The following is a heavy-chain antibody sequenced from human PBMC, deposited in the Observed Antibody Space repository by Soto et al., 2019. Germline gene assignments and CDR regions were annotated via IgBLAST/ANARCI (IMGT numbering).Heavy chain of an antibody. J-gene: IGHJ5*02. CDR2: IHPTGGIT. Sequence: QVQLVQSGAEVKKPGASVKVSCKASGYTFSDHYLHWVRQAPGQGLEWMGIIHPTGGITSYAQKFQDRVTMTRDTPTSTVYMELRSLGSYDTAMFFCAIGSALDTWGQGTLVSVSS. CDR3: AIGSALDT. CDR1: GYTFSDHY. V-gene: IGHV1-46*01.